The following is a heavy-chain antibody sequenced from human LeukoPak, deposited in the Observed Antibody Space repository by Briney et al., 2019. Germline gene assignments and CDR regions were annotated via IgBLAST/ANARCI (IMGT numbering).Heavy chain of an antibody. CDR2: IYYSGST. CDR3: AGERGEEYSSGWYKTYYFYN. Sequence: SETLSLTCTVSGGSISSSSYYWGCIRQPPGKGLECIGSIYYSGSTYYNPSLKSRVTISVDTSKNQFSLKLSSVTAADTAVYYCAGERGEEYSSGWYKTYYFYNWGQGIRVTVSS. V-gene: IGHV4-39*07. CDR1: GGSISSSSYY. J-gene: IGHJ4*02. D-gene: IGHD6-19*01.